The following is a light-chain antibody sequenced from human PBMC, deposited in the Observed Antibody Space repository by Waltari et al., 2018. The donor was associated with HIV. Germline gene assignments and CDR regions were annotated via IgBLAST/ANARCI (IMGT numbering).Light chain of an antibody. CDR3: QSYDYNNHWV. Sequence: FTLTQPHSVSESPGKTVTISCTRSSGNIDRNFVQWYQQRPGSAPNTVIYEDNRRPPGIPDRFSGSIDSDFNSASLTISGLKTEDEADYYCQSYDYNNHWVFGGGTKLTVL. V-gene: IGLV6-57*04. J-gene: IGLJ3*02. CDR2: EDN. CDR1: SGNIDRNF.